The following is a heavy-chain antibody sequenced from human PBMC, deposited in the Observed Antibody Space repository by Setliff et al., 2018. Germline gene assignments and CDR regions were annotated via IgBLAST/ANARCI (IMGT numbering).Heavy chain of an antibody. CDR3: ARGPTYSHDYPD. D-gene: IGHD3-16*01. J-gene: IGHJ4*02. V-gene: IGHV3-7*05. CDR2: IKPDGSEK. CDR1: GFTFSSTW. Sequence: AGGSLRLSCAASGFTFSSTWMSWVRQAPGKGLEWEANIKPDGSEKNYVDSVKGLFTISRDNAKNSLYLQMNSLRAEDTAVYYCARGPTYSHDYPDWGQGTLVTVSS.